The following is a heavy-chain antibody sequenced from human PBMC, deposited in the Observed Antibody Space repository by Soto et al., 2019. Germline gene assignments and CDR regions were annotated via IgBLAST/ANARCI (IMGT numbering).Heavy chain of an antibody. CDR3: AKHTNSGWPFAPQYYFDY. Sequence: GGSLRLSCAASGFTFSSYAMSWVRQAPGKGLEWVSAISGSGGSTYYADSVKGRFTISRGNSKNTLYLQMNSLRAEDTAVYYCAKHTNSGWPFAPQYYFDYWGQGTLVTVSS. CDR2: ISGSGGST. J-gene: IGHJ4*02. D-gene: IGHD6-19*01. V-gene: IGHV3-23*01. CDR1: GFTFSSYA.